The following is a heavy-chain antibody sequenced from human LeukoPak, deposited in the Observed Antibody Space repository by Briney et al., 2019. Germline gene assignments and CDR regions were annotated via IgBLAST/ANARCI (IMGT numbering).Heavy chain of an antibody. CDR1: GFAVSSYA. D-gene: IGHD6-13*01. CDR2: VSYDGGSK. V-gene: IGHV3-30-3*01. Sequence: GGSLRLSCAASGFAVSSYAMHWVRQGPGKGLEWVALVSYDGGSKYYADSVKGRLTISRDNSKNTLHLQMNSLRTEDTAVYYCARVKGGIAAAGNYFDYWGQGTLVTVSS. J-gene: IGHJ4*02. CDR3: ARVKGGIAAAGNYFDY.